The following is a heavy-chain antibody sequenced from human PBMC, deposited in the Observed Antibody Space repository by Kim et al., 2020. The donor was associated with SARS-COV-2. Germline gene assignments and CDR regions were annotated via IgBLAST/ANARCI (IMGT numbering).Heavy chain of an antibody. V-gene: IGHV1-3*01. CDR1: GYTFTSYA. Sequence: ASVKVSCKASGYTFTSYAMHWVRQAPGQRLEWMGWINAGNGNTKYSQKFQGRVTITRDTSASTAYMELSSLRSEDTAVYYCARDRQQLVLSRLSIASGWYGYFDYWGQGTLVTVSS. CDR3: ARDRQQLVLSRLSIASGWYGYFDY. J-gene: IGHJ4*02. D-gene: IGHD6-19*01. CDR2: INAGNGNT.